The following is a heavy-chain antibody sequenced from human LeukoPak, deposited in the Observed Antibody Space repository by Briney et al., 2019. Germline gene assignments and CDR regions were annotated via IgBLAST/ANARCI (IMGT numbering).Heavy chain of an antibody. CDR1: GFTFSSYW. V-gene: IGHV3-7*03. CDR3: ARDQYDTWSRRGNFDS. J-gene: IGHJ4*02. Sequence: PGGSLRLSYAASGFTFSSYWMSWVRQAPGKGLEWVANIKLDGSEKNYVDSVKGRFTISRDNTKNSLYLQMNSLRAEDTAVFYCARDQYDTWSRRGNFDSWGQGTLVIVSS. CDR2: IKLDGSEK. D-gene: IGHD3/OR15-3a*01.